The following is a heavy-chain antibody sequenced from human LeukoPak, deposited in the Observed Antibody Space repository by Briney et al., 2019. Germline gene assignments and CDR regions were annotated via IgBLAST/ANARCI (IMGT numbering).Heavy chain of an antibody. CDR2: IYYSGST. V-gene: IGHV4-39*01. CDR1: GGSISSSSYY. J-gene: IGHJ4*02. D-gene: IGHD3-10*01. Sequence: SSETLSLTXTVSGGSISSSSYYWGWIRQPLGKGLEWIGSIYYSGSTYYNPSLKSRVTISVDTSKNQFSLKLSSVTAADTAVYYCASLPATMVRGVPFDYWGQGTLVTVSS. CDR3: ASLPATMVRGVPFDY.